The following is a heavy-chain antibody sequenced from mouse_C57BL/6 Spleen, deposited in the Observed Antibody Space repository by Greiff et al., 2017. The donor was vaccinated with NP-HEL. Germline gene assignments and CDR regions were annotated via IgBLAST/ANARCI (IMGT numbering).Heavy chain of an antibody. CDR3: ARHGDYDCPMDY. Sequence: EVQGVESGGDLVKPGGSLKLSCAASGFTFSSYGMSWVRQTPDKRLEWVATISSGGSYTYYPDSVKGRFTISRDNAKNTLYLQMSSLKSEDTAMYYCARHGDYDCPMDYWGQGTSVTVSS. J-gene: IGHJ4*01. CDR1: GFTFSSYG. D-gene: IGHD2-4*01. V-gene: IGHV5-6*01. CDR2: ISSGGSYT.